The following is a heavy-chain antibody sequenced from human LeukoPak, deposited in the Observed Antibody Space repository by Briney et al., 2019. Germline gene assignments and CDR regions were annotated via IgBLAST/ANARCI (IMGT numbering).Heavy chain of an antibody. V-gene: IGHV4-38-2*01. CDR3: ARPFAANDAFDI. CDR1: GYSISSGYY. D-gene: IGHD6-25*01. Sequence: SETLSLTCAVSGYSISSGYYWGWIRQPPGKGLGWIGSICHSGSTYYNPSLKSRVTISVDTSKNQFSLKLSSVTAADTAVYYCARPFAANDAFDIWGQGTMVTVSS. J-gene: IGHJ3*02. CDR2: ICHSGST.